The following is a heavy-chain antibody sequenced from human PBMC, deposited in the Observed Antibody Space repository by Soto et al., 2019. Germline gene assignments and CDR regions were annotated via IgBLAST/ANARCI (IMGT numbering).Heavy chain of an antibody. D-gene: IGHD2-2*01. CDR2: IYYSGST. V-gene: IGHV4-59*01. CDR1: GGSISSYY. CDR3: ARDPTPIVVVPAAIGAFDI. Sequence: SETLSLTCTVSGGSISSYYWSWIRQPPGKGLEWIGYIYYSGSTNYNPSLKSRVTISVDTSKNQFSLKLSSVTAADTAVYYCARDPTPIVVVPAAIGAFDIWGQGTMVTVSS. J-gene: IGHJ3*02.